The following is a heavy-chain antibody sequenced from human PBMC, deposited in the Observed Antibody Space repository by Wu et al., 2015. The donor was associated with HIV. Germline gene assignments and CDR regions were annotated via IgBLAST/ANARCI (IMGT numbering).Heavy chain of an antibody. CDR2: IIPRFGTV. CDR1: GDSFNNNA. J-gene: IGHJ4*02. CDR3: ARARSIGTEGGTGIYLTP. V-gene: IGHV1-69*13. D-gene: IGHD1-14*01. Sequence: QVQLVQSGAEVKKPGSSVKVSCKTSGDSFNNNAISWVRLAPGQGLEWMGRIIPRFGTVDYAQKFQGRVTLAADESTSTVYMELSSLRSDDTAMYYCARARSIGTEGGTGIYLTPWGQGTLVTVSS.